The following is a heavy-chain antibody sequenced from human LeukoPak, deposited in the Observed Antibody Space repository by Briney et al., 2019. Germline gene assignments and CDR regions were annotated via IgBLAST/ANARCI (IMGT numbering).Heavy chain of an antibody. Sequence: GGSLRLSCAASGFAFSSYSMNWVRQAPGKGLEWVSSISSSSSYIYYADSVKGRFTISRDNAKNSLYLQMNSLRAEDTAVYYCARDHVRDYDLWSGYYRPTEYFQHWGQGTLVTVSS. V-gene: IGHV3-21*01. J-gene: IGHJ1*01. CDR1: GFAFSSYS. CDR2: ISSSSSYI. D-gene: IGHD3-3*01. CDR3: ARDHVRDYDLWSGYYRPTEYFQH.